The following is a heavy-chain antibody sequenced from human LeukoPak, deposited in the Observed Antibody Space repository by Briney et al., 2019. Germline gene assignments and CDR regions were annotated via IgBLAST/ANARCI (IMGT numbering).Heavy chain of an antibody. D-gene: IGHD1-26*01. CDR1: GYTFTGYY. J-gene: IGHJ4*02. CDR2: INPNSGGT. CDR3: ARDSSGSYLY. V-gene: IGHV1-2*02. Sequence: GASVKVSCKASGYTFTGYYMHWVRQAPGQGLEWMGWINPNSGGTNYAQKFQGRVTMTRDTSISTAYMELSGLRSDDTAVYYCARDSSGSYLYWGQGTLVTVSS.